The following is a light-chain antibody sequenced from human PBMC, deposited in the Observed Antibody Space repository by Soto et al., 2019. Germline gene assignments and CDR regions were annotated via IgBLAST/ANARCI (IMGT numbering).Light chain of an antibody. V-gene: IGLV1-44*01. Sequence: QSVLSQPPAASGTPGQSVTISCSGSSSNIGSNAVNWYQQVPGTAPKLLIYGNDHRPSGVPDRFFASKSGTSASLGISGLKFDDEADFYCAAWDDSLNGYVFATGTKATVL. CDR3: AAWDDSLNGYV. CDR2: GND. CDR1: SSNIGSNA. J-gene: IGLJ1*01.